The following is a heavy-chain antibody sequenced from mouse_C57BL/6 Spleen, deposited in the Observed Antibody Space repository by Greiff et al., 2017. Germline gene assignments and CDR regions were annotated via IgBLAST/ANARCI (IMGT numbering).Heavy chain of an antibody. Sequence: QVQLQQPGAELVKPGASVKLSCKASGYTFTSYWMHWVKQRPGRGLEWIGRIDPNSGGTKYNEKFKSKDTLTVDKPSSTAYMQLSSLTSEDSAVYYCARSGGSSYAHYYAMDYWGQGTSVTVSS. CDR2: IDPNSGGT. J-gene: IGHJ4*01. D-gene: IGHD1-1*01. CDR3: ARSGGSSYAHYYAMDY. CDR1: GYTFTSYW. V-gene: IGHV1-72*01.